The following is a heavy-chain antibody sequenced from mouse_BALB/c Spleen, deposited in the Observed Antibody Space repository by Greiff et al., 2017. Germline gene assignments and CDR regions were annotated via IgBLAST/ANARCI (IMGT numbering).Heavy chain of an antibody. Sequence: VQLQQSGAELVKPGASVKLSCKASGYTFTSYWMHWVKQRPGQGLEWIGEIDPSDSYTNYNQKFKGKATLTVDKSSSTAYMQLSSLTSEDSAVYYCAREEYGYDAMDYWGQGTSVTVSS. CDR3: AREEYGYDAMDY. CDR1: GYTFTSYW. V-gene: IGHV1-69*02. D-gene: IGHD2-10*02. J-gene: IGHJ4*01. CDR2: IDPSDSYT.